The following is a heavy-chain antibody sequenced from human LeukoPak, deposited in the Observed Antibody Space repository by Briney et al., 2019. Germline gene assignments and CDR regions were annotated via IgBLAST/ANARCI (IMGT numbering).Heavy chain of an antibody. V-gene: IGHV1-69*06. CDR2: IIPILGTA. CDR3: ARGRWDYYIWTGYYYLEY. J-gene: IGHJ4*02. D-gene: IGHD3-9*01. Sequence: SVNVSRKASLGTFSSYAISGVRQTPGEGLEWMGGIIPILGTANYAQTFQGRVTVNADKSTSTAYMELSSLRSEGTAVYYCARGRWDYYIWTGYYYLEYWGQGTLVTVSS. CDR1: LGTFSSYA.